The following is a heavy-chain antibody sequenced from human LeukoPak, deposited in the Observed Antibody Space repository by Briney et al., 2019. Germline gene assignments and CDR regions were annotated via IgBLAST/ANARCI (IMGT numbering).Heavy chain of an antibody. CDR2: MNPNSGNT. J-gene: IGHJ5*02. CDR1: GYTFTSYD. D-gene: IGHD3-10*01. Sequence: ASVKVSCKASGYTFTSYDINWVRQATGQGLEWMGWMNPNSGNTGYAQKFQGRGTITRNTSISTAYMELSSLRSEDTAVYYCARGVLLSWSNWFDPWGQGTLVTVSS. V-gene: IGHV1-8*03. CDR3: ARGVLLSWSNWFDP.